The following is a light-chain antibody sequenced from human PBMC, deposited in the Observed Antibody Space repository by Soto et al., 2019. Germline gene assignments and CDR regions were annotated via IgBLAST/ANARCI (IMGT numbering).Light chain of an antibody. V-gene: IGLV2-14*01. CDR1: SSDLGGYKY. Sequence: QSVLTQPASVSGSPGQSITISCTGTSSDLGGYKYVSWYQQHPGKAPKLIIYEVTNRPSGVSDRFSGSKSGNTASLTISGLQAEDEDDYYCSSYTIYSTLLLFGGGTKLTVL. CDR3: SSYTIYSTLLL. CDR2: EVT. J-gene: IGLJ2*01.